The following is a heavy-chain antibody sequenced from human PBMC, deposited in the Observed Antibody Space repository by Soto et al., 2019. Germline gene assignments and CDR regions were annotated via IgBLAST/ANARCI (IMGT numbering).Heavy chain of an antibody. CDR2: IYYSGST. CDR1: GGSISSGGYY. CDR3: ARVGDSSGSQGAFDI. Sequence: SETLSLTCTVSGGSISSGGYYWSWIRQHPGKGLEWIGYIYYSGSTYYNPSLKGRVTISVDTSKNQFSLKLSSVTAADTAVYYCARVGDSSGSQGAFDIWGQGTMVTVSS. J-gene: IGHJ3*02. D-gene: IGHD3-22*01. V-gene: IGHV4-31*03.